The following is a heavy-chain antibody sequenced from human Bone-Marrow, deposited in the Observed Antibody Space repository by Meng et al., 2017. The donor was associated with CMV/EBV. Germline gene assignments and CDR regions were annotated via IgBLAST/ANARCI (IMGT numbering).Heavy chain of an antibody. D-gene: IGHD6-13*01. CDR3: AKDSRFQPQLVLYYFDY. J-gene: IGHJ4*02. CDR2: IYYSGST. V-gene: IGHV4-59*01. Sequence: SETLSLTCTVSGGSISSYYWSWIRQPPGKGLEWIGYIYYSGSTNYNPSLKSRVTISVDTSKNQFSLKLSSVTAADTAVYYCAKDSRFQPQLVLYYFDYWGQGTLVTVSS. CDR1: GGSISSYY.